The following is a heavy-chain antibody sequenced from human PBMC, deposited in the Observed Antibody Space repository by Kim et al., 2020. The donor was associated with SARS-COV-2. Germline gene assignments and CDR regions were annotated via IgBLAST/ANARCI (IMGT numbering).Heavy chain of an antibody. J-gene: IGHJ5*02. V-gene: IGHV4-31*02. Sequence: PPLKSRVTISVDTSKNQFSLKLSSVTAADTAVYYCARASYDILTGYWFDPWGQGTLVTVSS. D-gene: IGHD3-9*01. CDR3: ARASYDILTGYWFDP.